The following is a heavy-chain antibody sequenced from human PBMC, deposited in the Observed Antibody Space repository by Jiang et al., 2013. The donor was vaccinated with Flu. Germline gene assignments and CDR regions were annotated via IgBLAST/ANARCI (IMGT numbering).Heavy chain of an antibody. CDR2: K. J-gene: IGHJ3*02. Sequence: KRYSPSLKSRLTITKDTSKNQVVLTMTNMDPVDTATYYCAHSETLSAFDTWGQGTMVTVSS. V-gene: IGHV2-5*01. CDR3: AHSETLSAFDT. D-gene: IGHD3-16*01.